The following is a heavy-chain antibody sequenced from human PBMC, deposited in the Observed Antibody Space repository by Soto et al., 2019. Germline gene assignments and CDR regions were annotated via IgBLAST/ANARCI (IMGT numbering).Heavy chain of an antibody. D-gene: IGHD3-22*01. Sequence: GGSLRLSCAAAGFTFRNAWMNWVRQAPGKGLEWVGRIKSKTDGGTTDYAAPVKGRFTISRDDSKNTLYLQMNSLKTEDTAMYYCTTVWRGYYYDSSGYLYYFDYWGQGTLVTVSS. V-gene: IGHV3-15*07. J-gene: IGHJ4*02. CDR2: IKSKTDGGTT. CDR3: TTVWRGYYYDSSGYLYYFDY. CDR1: GFTFRNAW.